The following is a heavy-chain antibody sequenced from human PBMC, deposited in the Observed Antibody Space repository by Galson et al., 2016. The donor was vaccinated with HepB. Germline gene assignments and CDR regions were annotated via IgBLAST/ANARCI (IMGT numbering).Heavy chain of an antibody. J-gene: IGHJ2*01. CDR2: IYHTGGT. CDR1: GGSISSGDYS. D-gene: IGHD5-24*01. V-gene: IGHV4-30-2*01. CDR3: ARGGMATIRYFDL. Sequence: TLSLTCTVSGGSISSGDYSWSWIRQPPGKGLEWIGYIYHTGGTYYNPSLHSRVTISLDRAKNPFSLNLNFVTAADTAVYYCARGGMATIRYFDLWGRGTLVTVSS.